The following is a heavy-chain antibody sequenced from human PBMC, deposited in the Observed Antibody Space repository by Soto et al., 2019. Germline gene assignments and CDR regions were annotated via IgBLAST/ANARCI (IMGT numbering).Heavy chain of an antibody. CDR3: AAEKNYYDSSGYPDY. CDR1: GGTFSSYA. V-gene: IGHV1-58*02. D-gene: IGHD3-22*01. CDR2: IVVGSGNT. Sequence: GASVKVSCKASGGTFSSYAMQWVRKARGQRLEWIGWIVVGSGNTNYAQKFQERVTITRDMSTSTAYMELSSLRSEDTAVYYCAAEKNYYDSSGYPDYWGQGTLVTVSS. J-gene: IGHJ4*02.